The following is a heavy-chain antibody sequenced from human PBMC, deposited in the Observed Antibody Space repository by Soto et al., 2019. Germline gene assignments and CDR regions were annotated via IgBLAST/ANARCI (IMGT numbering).Heavy chain of an antibody. CDR1: GYSFTSYW. CDR3: ARWGDSNDGNYYGMDV. V-gene: IGHV5-51*01. D-gene: IGHD1-1*01. Sequence: GESLKISCKGSGYSFTSYWIGWVRQMPGKGLEWMGIIYPGDSDTRYSPSFQGQVTISADKSISTAYLQWSSLEASDTAMYYCARWGDSNDGNYYGMDVWGQGTTVTVSS. CDR2: IYPGDSDT. J-gene: IGHJ6*02.